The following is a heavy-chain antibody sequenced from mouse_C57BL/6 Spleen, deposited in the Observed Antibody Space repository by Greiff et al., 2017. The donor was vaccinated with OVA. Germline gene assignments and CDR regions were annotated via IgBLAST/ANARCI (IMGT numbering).Heavy chain of an antibody. CDR1: GYTFTDYN. CDR2: INPNNGGT. V-gene: IGHV1-18*01. J-gene: IGHJ3*01. Sequence: VQLQQSGPELVKPGASVKIPCKASGYTFTDYNMDWVKQSHGKSLEWIGDINPNNGGTIYNQKFKGKATLTVDKSSSTAYMELRSLTSEDTAVYYCARLGELRFAYWGQGTLVTVSA. CDR3: ARLGELRFAY. D-gene: IGHD3-3*01.